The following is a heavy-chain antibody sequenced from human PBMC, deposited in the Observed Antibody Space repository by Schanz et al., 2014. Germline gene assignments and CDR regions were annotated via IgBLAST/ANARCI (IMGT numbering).Heavy chain of an antibody. CDR3: ARDKGGYYHFDY. CDR2: IKQDESER. J-gene: IGHJ4*02. V-gene: IGHV3-7*01. Sequence: EVQLVESGGGLVQPGGSLRLSCAASGFTFSTYWMSWVRQAPGKGLEWVANIKQDESERSYVDSVKGRFTISRDNAKNSLYLQMNSLRXXDTAVYYCARDKGGYYHFDYWGQGTLVTVSS. CDR1: GFTFSTYW. D-gene: IGHD3-3*01.